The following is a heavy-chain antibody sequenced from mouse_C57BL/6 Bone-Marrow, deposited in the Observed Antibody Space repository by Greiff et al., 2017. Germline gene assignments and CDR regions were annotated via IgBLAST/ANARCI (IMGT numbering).Heavy chain of an antibody. CDR3: AREGNYYSYYAMDY. V-gene: IGHV1-81*01. Sequence: VQLQQSGAELARPGASVKLSCKASGYTFTSFGISWVKQRTGQGLEWIGEIYPRSGNTYYNEKFTGKATLTADKSSSKAYMELRRRTSEDAAVYFCAREGNYYSYYAMDYWGQGTSVTVSA. CDR1: GYTFTSFG. D-gene: IGHD2-1*01. J-gene: IGHJ4*01. CDR2: IYPRSGNT.